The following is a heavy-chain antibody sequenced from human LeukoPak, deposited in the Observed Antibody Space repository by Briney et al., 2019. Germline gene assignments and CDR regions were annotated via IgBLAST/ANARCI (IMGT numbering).Heavy chain of an antibody. V-gene: IGHV3-30*04. J-gene: IGHJ4*02. CDR1: GFTFSSYA. CDR3: AREPYYDFWSGYYSGSYFDY. CDR2: ISYDGGNK. D-gene: IGHD3-3*01. Sequence: GRSLRLSCAASGFTFSSYAMRWVRQAPGKGLEWVAVISYDGGNKYYADSVKGRFTISRDNSKNTLYLQMNSLRAEDTAVYYCAREPYYDFWSGYYSGSYFDYWGQGTLVTVPS.